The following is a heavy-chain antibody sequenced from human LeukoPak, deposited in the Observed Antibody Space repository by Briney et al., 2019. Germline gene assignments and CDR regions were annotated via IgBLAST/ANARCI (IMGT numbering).Heavy chain of an antibody. D-gene: IGHD3-3*01. CDR2: ISAYNGNT. J-gene: IGHJ4*02. Sequence: ASVKVSCKAFGYTFTSYGISWVRQAPGQGLEWMGWISAYNGNTNYAQKLQGRVTMTTDTSTSTAYMELRSLRSDDTAVYYCARDLEDRYYDFWSGYYYWGQGTLVTVSS. CDR3: ARDLEDRYYDFWSGYYY. V-gene: IGHV1-18*01. CDR1: GYTFTSYG.